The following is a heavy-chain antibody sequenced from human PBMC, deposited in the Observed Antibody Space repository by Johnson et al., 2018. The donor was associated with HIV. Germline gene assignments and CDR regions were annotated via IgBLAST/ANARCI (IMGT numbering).Heavy chain of an antibody. CDR3: ARDEGLGIRGNAFDI. D-gene: IGHD7-27*01. Sequence: QVQLVESGGGVVQPGRSLRLYCAASGFTFSSYAMHWVRQAPGKGLEWVAVISYDGSNKYYADSVKGRFTISRDNSKNTLYLQMNSLRAEDTAVYYCARDEGLGIRGNAFDIWGQGTMVTVSS. V-gene: IGHV3-30-3*01. CDR1: GFTFSSYA. CDR2: ISYDGSNK. J-gene: IGHJ3*02.